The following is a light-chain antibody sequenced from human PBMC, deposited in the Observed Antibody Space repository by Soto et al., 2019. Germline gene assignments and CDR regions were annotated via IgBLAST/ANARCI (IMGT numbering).Light chain of an antibody. CDR3: QSYDTSNVV. V-gene: IGLV6-57*01. CDR2: EDN. Sequence: NFMLSQPHSVSGSPGKTVTISCTRSSGSIASNYVQWYQLRPGSSPTTVIYEDNHRPSGVPDRFSGSIDSSSNSASLTISGLKTEDEADYYCQSYDTSNVVFGGGTKLTVL. CDR1: SGSIASNY. J-gene: IGLJ2*01.